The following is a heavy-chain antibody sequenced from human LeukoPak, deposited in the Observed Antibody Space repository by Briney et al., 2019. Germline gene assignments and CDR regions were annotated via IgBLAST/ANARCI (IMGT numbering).Heavy chain of an antibody. CDR2: IRYDGNNK. J-gene: IGHJ3*02. Sequence: GGSLRLSCAASGFTFSSCGMHWVRQAPGKGLEWVAFIRYDGNNKYYADSVKGRFTISRDNSKNMLYLQMNSLRAEDTAVYYCAAKWELDAFDIWGQGTMVTASS. V-gene: IGHV3-30*02. CDR1: GFTFSSCG. CDR3: AAKWELDAFDI. D-gene: IGHD1-26*01.